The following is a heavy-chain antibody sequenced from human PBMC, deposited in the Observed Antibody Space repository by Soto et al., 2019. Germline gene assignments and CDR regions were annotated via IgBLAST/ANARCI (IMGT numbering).Heavy chain of an antibody. CDR3: ARDALLRHCTNGVCPSYYYGMDV. D-gene: IGHD2-8*01. V-gene: IGHV3-21*01. Sequence: EVQLLESGGGLVQPGGSLRLSCAASGFTFSSYAMSWVRQAPGKGLEWVSSISSSSSYIYYADSVKGRFTISRDNAKNSLYLQMNSLRAEDTAVYYCARDALLRHCTNGVCPSYYYGMDVWGQGTTVTVSS. CDR2: ISSSSSYI. CDR1: GFTFSSYA. J-gene: IGHJ6*02.